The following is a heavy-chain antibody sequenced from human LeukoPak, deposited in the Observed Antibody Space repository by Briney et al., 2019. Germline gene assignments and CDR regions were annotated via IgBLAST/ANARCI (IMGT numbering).Heavy chain of an antibody. V-gene: IGHV4-61*02. Sequence: PSQTLSLTCTVSGGSISSGSYYWSWIRQPAGKGLEWIGRIYTSGSTNYNPSLKSRVTISVDTSKNQFSLKLSSVTAADTAVYYCARHASRYFDRLLFPDEYYFDYWGQGTLVTVSS. D-gene: IGHD3-9*01. J-gene: IGHJ4*02. CDR1: GGSISSGSYY. CDR3: ARHASRYFDRLLFPDEYYFDY. CDR2: IYTSGST.